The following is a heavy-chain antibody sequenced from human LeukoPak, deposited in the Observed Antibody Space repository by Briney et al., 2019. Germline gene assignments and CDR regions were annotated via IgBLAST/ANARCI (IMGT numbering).Heavy chain of an antibody. Sequence: GESLKISCKASRYNFNMYWIGWVRQMPGKGLEWMGIIYPDDSHTIYSPSFQGQVTISVDKSISTAYLQWSSLKASDTAMYYCARCISSGYYYSDSWGQGTLVTVSS. V-gene: IGHV5-51*01. CDR1: RYNFNMYW. CDR3: ARCISSGYYYSDS. D-gene: IGHD3-22*01. J-gene: IGHJ5*01. CDR2: IYPDDSHT.